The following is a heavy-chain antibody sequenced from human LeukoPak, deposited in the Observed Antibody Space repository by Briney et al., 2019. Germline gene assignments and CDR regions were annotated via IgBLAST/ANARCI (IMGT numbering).Heavy chain of an antibody. Sequence: PGGSLRLSCAASGFTFNKYAMNWVRQAPGKGLEWVSSISSTTSDIFYADSVKGRFTISRDNAKNSLYLQMNSLRAEDTAVYYCARDLRFLEWPADPSYYGMDVWGQGTTVTVSS. CDR3: ARDLRFLEWPADPSYYGMDV. CDR2: ISSTTSDI. V-gene: IGHV3-21*01. CDR1: GFTFNKYA. J-gene: IGHJ6*02. D-gene: IGHD3-3*01.